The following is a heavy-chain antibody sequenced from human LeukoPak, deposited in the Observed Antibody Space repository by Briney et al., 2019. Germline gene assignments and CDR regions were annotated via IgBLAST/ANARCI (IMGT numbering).Heavy chain of an antibody. Sequence: GGSLRLSFPAPGFTFSSFALSWFRQAPGKGLDWVSSISGSGDSTYYMESVKGRFTISRDNSENTLYLQMNSLRADDTAVYYCAKCRSLSPAAAINYWGQGTLVTVSS. V-gene: IGHV3-23*01. CDR2: ISGSGDST. CDR1: GFTFSSFA. D-gene: IGHD2-2*01. CDR3: AKCRSLSPAAAINY. J-gene: IGHJ4*02.